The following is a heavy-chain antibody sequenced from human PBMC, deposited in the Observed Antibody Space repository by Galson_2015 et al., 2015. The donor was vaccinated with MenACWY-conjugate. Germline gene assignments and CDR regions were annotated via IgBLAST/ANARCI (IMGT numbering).Heavy chain of an antibody. D-gene: IGHD6-13*01. CDR1: GFTFRRFG. CDR3: AKDWSVPYSTISYYFYMDV. Sequence: SLRLSCAASGFTFRRFGMHWVRLAPGKGLEWMAVISYDGSNESYADSVKGRFTISRDNSKNTLYLQMNSLRADDTAVYYCAKDWSVPYSTISYYFYMDVWGKGTTVTVSS. V-gene: IGHV3-30*18. CDR2: ISYDGSNE. J-gene: IGHJ6*03.